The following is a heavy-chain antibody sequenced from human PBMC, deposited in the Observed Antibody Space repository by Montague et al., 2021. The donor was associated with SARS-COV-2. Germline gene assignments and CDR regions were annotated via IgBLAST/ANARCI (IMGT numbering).Heavy chain of an antibody. J-gene: IGHJ4*02. CDR3: ARHERQCLRMYPYYFDY. CDR1: GGSISSCCYY. Sequence: SETLSLTCTVSGGSISSCCYYWVWLRPPKGMGLVCIGSIYYSGSTYSYLSIKRRVTISVDTSQNQFSLKLSTVTAAATAEYDCARHERQCLRMYPYYFDYWGQGTLVTVSS. CDR2: IYYSGST. D-gene: IGHD5/OR15-5a*01. V-gene: IGHV4-39*01.